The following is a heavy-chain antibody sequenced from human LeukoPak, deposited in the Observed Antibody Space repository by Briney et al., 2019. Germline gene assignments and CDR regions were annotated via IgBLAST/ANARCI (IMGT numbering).Heavy chain of an antibody. V-gene: IGHV3-15*01. CDR3: TTDRGTTGTTDLDY. J-gene: IGHJ4*02. Sequence: GGSLRLSCAASGFSFSTTWMSWVRQAPGKGLEWVARIRSKTVGGTTDYAAPVKGRFTISRDDSKNKVYLQMNSLKTEDTAVYYCTTDRGTTGTTDLDYWGQGTLVTVSS. CDR2: IRSKTVGGTT. D-gene: IGHD1-1*01. CDR1: GFSFSTTW.